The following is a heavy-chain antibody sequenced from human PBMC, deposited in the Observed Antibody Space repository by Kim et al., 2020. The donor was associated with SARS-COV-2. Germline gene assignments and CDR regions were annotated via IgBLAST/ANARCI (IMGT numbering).Heavy chain of an antibody. CDR2: IYYSGST. V-gene: IGHV4-39*01. J-gene: IGHJ6*02. CDR3: ARHYSNYPRGMDV. D-gene: IGHD4-4*01. Sequence: SETLSLTCTVSGGSISSSSYYWGWIRQPPGKGLEWIGSIYYSGSTYYNPSLKSRATISVDTSKNQFSLKLSSVTAADTAVYYCARHYSNYPRGMDVWGQGTTVTVSS. CDR1: GGSISSSSYY.